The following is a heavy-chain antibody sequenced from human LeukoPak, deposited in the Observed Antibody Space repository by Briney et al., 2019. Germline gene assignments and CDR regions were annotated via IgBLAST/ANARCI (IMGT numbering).Heavy chain of an antibody. CDR1: GFTFSSYG. CDR3: AKAYSYGSIDY. J-gene: IGHJ4*02. Sequence: GGPLRLSCAASGFTFSSYGMHWVRPAPGKGLERVAVISYDGSNKYYADSVKGRFTISRDNSKNTLYLQMNSLRAEDTAVYYCAKAYSYGSIDYWGQGTLVTVSS. D-gene: IGHD5-18*01. CDR2: ISYDGSNK. V-gene: IGHV3-30*18.